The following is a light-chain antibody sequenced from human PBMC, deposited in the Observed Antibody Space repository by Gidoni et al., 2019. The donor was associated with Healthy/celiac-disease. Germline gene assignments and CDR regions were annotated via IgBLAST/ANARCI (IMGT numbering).Light chain of an antibody. Sequence: DPVTITCRASQSISSYLNWYQQKPGKAPKLLIYAASSLQSGVPSRFSGSGSGTDFTLTISSLQPADFATYYCQQSYSTPYTFGQGTKLEIK. CDR3: QQSYSTPYT. CDR2: AAS. CDR1: QSISSY. V-gene: IGKV1-39*01. J-gene: IGKJ2*01.